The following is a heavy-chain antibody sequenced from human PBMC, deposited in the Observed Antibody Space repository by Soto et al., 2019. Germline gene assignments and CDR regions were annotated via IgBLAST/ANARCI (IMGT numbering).Heavy chain of an antibody. CDR1: GFTFSNYA. V-gene: IGHV3-23*01. CDR2: INTSGGNT. D-gene: IGHD6-13*01. J-gene: IGHJ4*02. CDR3: AKRGQVAVGTRYFDY. Sequence: TGGSLRLSCAASGFTFSNYAMSWVRQAPGKGLEWVSTINTSGGNTYYADSVKGRFTISRDNSKNTLYLQVDSLRAEDTAVYYCAKRGQVAVGTRYFDYWGQGTLVTVSS.